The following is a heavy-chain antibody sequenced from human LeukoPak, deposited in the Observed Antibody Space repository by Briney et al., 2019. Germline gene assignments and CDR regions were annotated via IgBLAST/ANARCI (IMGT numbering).Heavy chain of an antibody. CDR2: ISAGGGST. J-gene: IGHJ4*02. CDR1: GFIFRNYA. D-gene: IGHD3-10*01. Sequence: GRSLRLSCAASGFIFRNYAMSWVRQAPGKGLEWVSTISAGGGSTYYADSVKGQFTISRDNAKNSLYLQMNSLRAEDTAVYYCARYGSGSPFDYWGQGTLVTVSS. CDR3: ARYGSGSPFDY. V-gene: IGHV3-23*01.